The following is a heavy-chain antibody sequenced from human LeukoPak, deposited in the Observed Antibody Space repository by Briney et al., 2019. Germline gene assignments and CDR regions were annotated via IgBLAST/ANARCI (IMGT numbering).Heavy chain of an antibody. V-gene: IGHV5-51*01. CDR3: ARASRDGYNQNFDH. CDR1: GYDFSTYW. D-gene: IGHD5-24*01. CDR2: THPGGSET. Sequence: HGESLKISCKGLGYDFSTYWNAWVRQRPGKGLEWMGITHPGGSETRYDPSFQGQVTIPADRSTSTAYLQWSSLRASDTAMYYCARASRDGYNQNFDHWGQGTLVTVSS. J-gene: IGHJ4*02.